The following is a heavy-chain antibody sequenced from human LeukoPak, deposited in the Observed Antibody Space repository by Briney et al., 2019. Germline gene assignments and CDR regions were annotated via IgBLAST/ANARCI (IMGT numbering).Heavy chain of an antibody. J-gene: IGHJ4*02. CDR1: GFTFSSYE. D-gene: IGHD2-15*01. Sequence: GGSLRLSCAASGFTFSSYEMNWVRQAPGRGLEWVSFISGSDGSTQYANSVKGRVTISRDNFNNLLYLDMHSLRGDDTAIYYCVKGGWLDDYGQGTLVTVSS. CDR2: ISGSDGST. CDR3: VKGGWLDD. V-gene: IGHV3-23*01.